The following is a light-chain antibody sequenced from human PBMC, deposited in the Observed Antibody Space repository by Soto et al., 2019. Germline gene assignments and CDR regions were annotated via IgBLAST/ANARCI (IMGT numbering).Light chain of an antibody. CDR2: SNN. V-gene: IGLV1-44*01. CDR3: AAWEDSLNGPL. Sequence: QSVLTQPPSASGTPGQRVTISCSGSSSNIGSNTVNWYQQLPGTAHTLLIYSNNQRPSGVPDRFSGSKSGTSASLAVNGLQSEAEADYYCAAWEDSLNGPLFGGGTKLTVL. J-gene: IGLJ3*02. CDR1: SSNIGSNT.